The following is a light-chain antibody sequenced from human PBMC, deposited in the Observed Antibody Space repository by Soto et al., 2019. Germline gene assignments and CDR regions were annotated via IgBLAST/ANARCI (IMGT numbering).Light chain of an antibody. CDR1: QSISSY. Sequence: DIQMTQSPSSLSASVGDRVTITCRASQSISSYLNWYQQKPGKAPKLLIYAASSLQSGVPSRFGGSGSGTDFTLTISSLQPEDFATYYCQQRGSFGPGTKVDIK. CDR2: AAS. J-gene: IGKJ3*01. CDR3: QQRGS. V-gene: IGKV1-39*01.